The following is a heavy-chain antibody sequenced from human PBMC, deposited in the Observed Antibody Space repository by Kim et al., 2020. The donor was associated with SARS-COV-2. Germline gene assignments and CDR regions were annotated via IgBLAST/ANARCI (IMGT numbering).Heavy chain of an antibody. J-gene: IGHJ6*02. CDR1: GGSISSYY. D-gene: IGHD2-2*01. V-gene: IGHV4-59*01. CDR2: IYYSGST. CDR3: ARGATSYYSYGMDV. Sequence: SETLSLTCTVSGGSISSYYWSWIRQPPGKGLEWIGYIYYSGSTNYNPSLKSRVTISVDTSKNQFSLKLSSVTAADTAVYYCARGATSYYSYGMDVWGQGTPVTVSS.